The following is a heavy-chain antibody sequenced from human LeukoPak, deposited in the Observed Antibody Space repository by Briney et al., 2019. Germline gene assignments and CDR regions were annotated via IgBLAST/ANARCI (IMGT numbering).Heavy chain of an antibody. CDR2: IKYDGSST. CDR1: GFTFSRYW. V-gene: IGHV3-74*01. J-gene: IGHJ4*02. Sequence: PGGSLRLSCAASGFTFSRYWMHWVRQAPGKGLVWVSRIKYDGSSTSYADSVKGRFTISRDNAKNTLYLQMNSLRVEDTAVYYCARDFYSSGDYWGQGTLVTVSS. D-gene: IGHD1-26*01. CDR3: ARDFYSSGDY.